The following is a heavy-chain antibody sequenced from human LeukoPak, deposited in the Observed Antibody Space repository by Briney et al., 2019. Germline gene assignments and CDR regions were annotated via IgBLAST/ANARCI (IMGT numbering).Heavy chain of an antibody. Sequence: GASVKVSCEASGGTFTNLAINWVRQAPGQGLEWMGRIIPTTGLASYAQKFQGRVTITADKSTSTAYMELSSLRSEDTAVYYCARAPPRLDGYILYYWGQGTLVTVSS. V-gene: IGHV1-69*04. CDR2: IIPTTGLA. J-gene: IGHJ4*02. CDR3: ARAPPRLDGYILYY. D-gene: IGHD5-24*01. CDR1: GGTFTNLA.